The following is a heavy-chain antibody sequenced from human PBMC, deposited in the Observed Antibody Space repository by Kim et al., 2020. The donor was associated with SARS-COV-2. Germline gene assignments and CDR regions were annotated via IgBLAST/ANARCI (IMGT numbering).Heavy chain of an antibody. J-gene: IGHJ3*02. CDR2: IYSGGST. D-gene: IGHD2-21*02. CDR3: ARVDVVVTGSAFDI. V-gene: IGHV3-53*04. CDR1: GFTVSSNY. Sequence: GGSLRLSCAASGFTVSSNYMSWVRQAPGKGLEWVSVIYSGGSTYYADSVKGRFTISRHNSKNTLYLQMNSLRAEDTAVYYCARVDVVVTGSAFDIWGQGTMVTVSS.